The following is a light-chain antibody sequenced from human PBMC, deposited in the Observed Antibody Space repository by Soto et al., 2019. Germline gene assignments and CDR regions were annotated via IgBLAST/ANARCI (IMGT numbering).Light chain of an antibody. CDR3: QQFNNYLLT. CDR1: QGISSA. V-gene: IGKV1D-13*01. Sequence: AIQLTQSPSSLSASLGDSVTSXXRASQGISSALAWYQQKPGKAPKLXIYDASSLESGVPSRFSGSGAGTDFTLTISSLQPEDFATYYCQQFNNYLLTFGGGTKVDIK. J-gene: IGKJ4*01. CDR2: DAS.